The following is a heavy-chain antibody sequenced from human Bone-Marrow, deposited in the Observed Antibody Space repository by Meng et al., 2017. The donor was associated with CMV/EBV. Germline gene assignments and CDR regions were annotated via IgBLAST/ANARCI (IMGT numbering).Heavy chain of an antibody. V-gene: IGHV3-73*01. J-gene: IGHJ4*02. CDR3: TRGDTGDTPMGAY. Sequence: SGFTFSGSAMHLVRQASGKGLEWVGRIRSKADNYATTYAASVKGRFTISRDDSKNTTYLQINSLKTEDTAVYYCTRGDTGDTPMGAYWGQGILVTVSS. CDR2: IRSKADNYAT. CDR1: GFTFSGSA. D-gene: IGHD5-18*01.